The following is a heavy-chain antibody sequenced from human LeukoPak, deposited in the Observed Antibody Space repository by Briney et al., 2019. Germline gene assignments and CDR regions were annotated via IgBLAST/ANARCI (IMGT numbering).Heavy chain of an antibody. J-gene: IGHJ4*02. V-gene: IGHV4-39*01. D-gene: IGHD1-26*01. Sequence: PSETLSLTCTVSGGSISSSSYYWGWIRQPPGKGLEWIGSIYYSGSTYYNPSLKSRVTISVDTSKNQFSLKLSSVTAADTAVYYCARHVYGWELLSSRYYFDYWGQGTLVTVSS. CDR1: GGSISSSSYY. CDR3: ARHVYGWELLSSRYYFDY. CDR2: IYYSGST.